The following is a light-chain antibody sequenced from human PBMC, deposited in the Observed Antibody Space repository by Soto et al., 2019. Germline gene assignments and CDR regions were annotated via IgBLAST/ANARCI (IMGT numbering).Light chain of an antibody. CDR1: QSVSSN. Sequence: EIVRTQSPATLSVSPGERATLSCRASQSVSSNLAWYQQKPGQAPRLLIYGASTRATGIPARFSGSGSGTEFTLTISSLQSEDFAVYYCQQYNNWPPIFGPGTKVDIK. J-gene: IGKJ3*01. V-gene: IGKV3-15*01. CDR2: GAS. CDR3: QQYNNWPPI.